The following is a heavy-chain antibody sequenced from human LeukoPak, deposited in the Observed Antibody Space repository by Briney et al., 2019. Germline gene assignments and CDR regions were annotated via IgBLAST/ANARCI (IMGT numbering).Heavy chain of an antibody. CDR2: ISADGGSA. CDR1: GLNFGESA. J-gene: IGHJ4*02. V-gene: IGHV3-43*02. Sequence: PGGSLRLSCVASGLNFGESAMHWVRQAPGKGLEWVSLISADGGSAFSADSVKDRFSISRDNSKNSLYLQMDSLRSEDTAMYYCAKESGKFDYWGQGTLVVVSS. CDR3: AKESGKFDY.